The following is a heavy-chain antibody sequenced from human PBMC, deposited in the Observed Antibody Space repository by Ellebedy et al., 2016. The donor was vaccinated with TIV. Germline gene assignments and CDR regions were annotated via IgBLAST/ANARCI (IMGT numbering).Heavy chain of an antibody. CDR1: GFTFSDYY. CDR3: ASCGGEVLEWLPLDY. CDR2: ISSSGSTI. Sequence: PGGSLRLSCAASGFTFSDYYMSWIRQAPGKGLEWVPYISSSGSTIYYADSVKGRFTISRDNAKNSLYLQMNSLRAEDTAVYYCASCGGEVLEWLPLDYWGQGTLVTVSS. J-gene: IGHJ4*02. V-gene: IGHV3-11*01. D-gene: IGHD3-3*01.